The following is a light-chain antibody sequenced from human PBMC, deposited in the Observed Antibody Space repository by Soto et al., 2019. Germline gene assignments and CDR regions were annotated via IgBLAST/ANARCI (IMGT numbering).Light chain of an antibody. J-gene: IGKJ1*01. Sequence: DIVMTQTPLSSPVTLGQPASISCRSSQSLVHSDGNTYLSWLQQRPGQPPRLLIYTISNRFSGVPHRFGGSGAVTDFTLKISRVEAEDVGVYYYMQATQFPWTFGQGTKVEIK. CDR1: QSLVHSDGNTY. CDR2: TIS. CDR3: MQATQFPWT. V-gene: IGKV2-24*01.